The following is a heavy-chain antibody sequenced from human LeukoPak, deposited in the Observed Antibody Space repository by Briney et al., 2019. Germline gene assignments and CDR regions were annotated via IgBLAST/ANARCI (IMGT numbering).Heavy chain of an antibody. CDR3: AKAAYYYDSSGSGSNFGY. V-gene: IGHV3-30*18. J-gene: IGHJ4*02. Sequence: PGRSLRLSCAASGFTFSSYGLHWVRQAPGKGLEWVAVLSNVGSNQYYADSVKGRFTISRDNSKNTLYLQMNSLRAEDTAVYYCAKAAYYYDSSGSGSNFGYWGQGTLVTVSS. CDR1: GFTFSSYG. CDR2: LSNVGSNQ. D-gene: IGHD3-22*01.